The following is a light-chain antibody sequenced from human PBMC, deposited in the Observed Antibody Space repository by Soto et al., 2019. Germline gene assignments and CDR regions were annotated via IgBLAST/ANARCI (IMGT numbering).Light chain of an antibody. Sequence: EIVLTQSPGTLSLSPGERATLSCRASQSVSSSNLAWYQQKPGQAPRLLIYGASSRATGIPDRFSGSGSGTDFTLTISRLEPEDCVVYYCQQYGSSPGSFGGGTKVEIK. CDR2: GAS. V-gene: IGKV3-20*01. J-gene: IGKJ4*01. CDR1: QSVSSSN. CDR3: QQYGSSPGS.